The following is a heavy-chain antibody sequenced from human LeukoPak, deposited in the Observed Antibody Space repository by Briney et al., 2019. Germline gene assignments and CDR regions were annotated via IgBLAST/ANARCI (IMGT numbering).Heavy chain of an antibody. CDR2: IYYSGST. V-gene: IGHV4-39*07. CDR1: GGSISSSSYY. Sequence: SETLSLTCTVSGGSISSSSYYWGWLRQPPGKGLEWIGSIYYSGSTYYNPSLKSRVTISVDTSKNQFSLKLSSVTAADTAVYYCARDLEQLHWFDPWGQGTLVTVSS. J-gene: IGHJ5*02. D-gene: IGHD6-6*01. CDR3: ARDLEQLHWFDP.